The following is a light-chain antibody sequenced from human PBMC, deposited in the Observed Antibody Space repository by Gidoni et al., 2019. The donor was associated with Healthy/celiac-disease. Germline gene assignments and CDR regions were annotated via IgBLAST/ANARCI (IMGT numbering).Light chain of an antibody. CDR2: GAS. CDR1: QSVSSN. CDR3: QQFGT. J-gene: IGKJ3*01. V-gene: IGKV3-15*01. Sequence: EIVMTQSPATLSVSPGERATLSCRASQSVSSNLAWYQQKPGQAPRLLIYGASTRATGIPARFSGSGSGTEFTLTISSLQSEDFAVYYCQQFGTFGPXTKVDIK.